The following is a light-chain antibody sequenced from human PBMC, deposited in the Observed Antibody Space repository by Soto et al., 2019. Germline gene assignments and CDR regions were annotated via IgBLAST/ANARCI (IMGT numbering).Light chain of an antibody. CDR3: QQYGSSPWT. Sequence: EIVLTQSPGTLSLSPGERATLSCRASQSVSRSYLAWYHQKPGQAPRLLIYAASSRATSIPDRFSGSGSGTDFTLTISRLEPEDFAVYYCQQYGSSPWTFGQGTKVEIK. V-gene: IGKV3-20*01. J-gene: IGKJ1*01. CDR1: QSVSRSY. CDR2: AAS.